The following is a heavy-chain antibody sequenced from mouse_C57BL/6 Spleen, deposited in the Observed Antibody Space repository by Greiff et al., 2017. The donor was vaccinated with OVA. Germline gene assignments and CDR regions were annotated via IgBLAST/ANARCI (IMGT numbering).Heavy chain of an antibody. J-gene: IGHJ3*01. Sequence: QVQLQQSGAELARPGASVKLSCKASGYTFTSYGISWVKQRTGQGLEWIGEIYPRSGNTYYNEKFKGKGTLTADKSSSTAYMELRSLTSEDSAVYFCARVLLYDGYFGGYWGQGTLVTVSA. CDR3: ARVLLYDGYFGGY. D-gene: IGHD2-3*01. CDR1: GYTFTSYG. CDR2: IYPRSGNT. V-gene: IGHV1-81*01.